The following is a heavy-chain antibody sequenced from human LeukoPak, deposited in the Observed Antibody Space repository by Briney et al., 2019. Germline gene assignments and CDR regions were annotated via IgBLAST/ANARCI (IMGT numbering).Heavy chain of an antibody. V-gene: IGHV1-18*01. D-gene: IGHD3-10*01. J-gene: IGHJ4*02. CDR3: GRGPFSLPGGCDY. Sequence: GAVNVSRKASRCSLTSYGINWVRQAPGRGREGVGWISGYKGNTNYAQKLQGRVTTTTDPSTSTAYMELRSLRSDDTAVYYCGRGPFSLPGGCDYWGQGTLVTVSS. CDR2: ISGYKGNT. CDR1: RCSLTSYG.